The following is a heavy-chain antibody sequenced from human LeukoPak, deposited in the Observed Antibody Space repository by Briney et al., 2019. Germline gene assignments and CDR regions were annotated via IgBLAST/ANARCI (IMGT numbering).Heavy chain of an antibody. Sequence: GGSLRLSCAASGFTFSSYEMNWVRQAPGKGLEWVSYISSSGSTIYYADSVKGRFTISRDNAKNSLYLQMNSQRAEDTAVYYCARRSGINWFDPWGQGTLVTVSS. CDR1: GFTFSSYE. J-gene: IGHJ5*02. V-gene: IGHV3-48*03. CDR2: ISSSGSTI. CDR3: ARRSGINWFDP. D-gene: IGHD1-26*01.